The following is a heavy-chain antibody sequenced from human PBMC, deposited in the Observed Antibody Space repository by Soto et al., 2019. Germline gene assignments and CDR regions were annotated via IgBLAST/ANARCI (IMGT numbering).Heavy chain of an antibody. CDR1: GFSFSAFS. Sequence: EVLLVESGGGLVQPGGSLRLSCASSGFSFSAFSMNWVRQAPGKGLEWVSYISSSSNTIYYADSVKGRFTISRDNAQNTLYLQMNSLRDEDTAVYYCAREGGRHCSPTRCYNAFDIWGPGTMVTVSS. J-gene: IGHJ3*02. CDR3: AREGGRHCSPTRCYNAFDI. D-gene: IGHD2-2*02. V-gene: IGHV3-48*02. CDR2: ISSSSNTI.